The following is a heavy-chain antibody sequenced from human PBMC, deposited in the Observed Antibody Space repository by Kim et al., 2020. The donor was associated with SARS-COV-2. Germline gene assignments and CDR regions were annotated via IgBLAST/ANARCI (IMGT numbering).Heavy chain of an antibody. CDR2: MNPNSGNT. J-gene: IGHJ4*02. CDR3: VRGGLRRGTFDY. CDR1: GYTFTSYD. V-gene: IGHV1-8*01. D-gene: IGHD1-7*01. Sequence: ASVKVSCKTSGYTFTSYDINWVRQATGQGLEWMGWMNPNSGNTGYAQKFQGRVIMTWNTSISTGYMALNNLRSDDTAVYYCVRGGLRRGTFDYWGQGTLV.